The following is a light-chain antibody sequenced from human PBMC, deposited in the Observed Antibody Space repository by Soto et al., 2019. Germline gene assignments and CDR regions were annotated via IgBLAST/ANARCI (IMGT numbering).Light chain of an antibody. J-gene: IGKJ5*01. V-gene: IGKV1D-8*03. CDR3: QQRSNWPIT. CDR2: DAS. CDR1: QGISSY. Sequence: VIWMTQSPSLLSASTGDRVTISCRMSQGISSYLAWYQQKPGKAPKLLIYDASSLESGVPSRFSSSGSGTEFTLTISSLEPEDFAVYYCQQRSNWPITFGQGTRLEIK.